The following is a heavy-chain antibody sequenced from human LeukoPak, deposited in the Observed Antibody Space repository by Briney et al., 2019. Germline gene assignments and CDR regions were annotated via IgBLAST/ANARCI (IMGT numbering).Heavy chain of an antibody. J-gene: IGHJ3*02. CDR3: AADWVVGATRYAFDI. V-gene: IGHV1-58*02. D-gene: IGHD1-26*01. CDR2: IVVGSGNT. CDR1: GFTFTSSA. Sequence: ASVKISCKASGFTFTSSAMQWVRQARGQRLVCIGWIVVGSGNTNYAQKFQERVTITRDMSTSTAYMELSSLRSEDTAVYYCAADWVVGATRYAFDIWGQGTMVTVSS.